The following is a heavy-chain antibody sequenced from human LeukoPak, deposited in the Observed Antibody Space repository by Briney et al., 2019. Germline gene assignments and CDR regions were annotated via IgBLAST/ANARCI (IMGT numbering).Heavy chain of an antibody. V-gene: IGHV3-23*01. D-gene: IGHD3-22*01. CDR1: GFNFGSYG. CDR2: ITNSGDST. Sequence: GGSLRLSCAASGFNFGSYGMIWVRQAPGKGLEWVSTITNSGDSTYYADSVKGRSTISRDDSRNTLYLQMNSLRVDDTAVYYCAKDRGYYDDSGYLIWGQGTLVTVSS. J-gene: IGHJ4*02. CDR3: AKDRGYYDDSGYLI.